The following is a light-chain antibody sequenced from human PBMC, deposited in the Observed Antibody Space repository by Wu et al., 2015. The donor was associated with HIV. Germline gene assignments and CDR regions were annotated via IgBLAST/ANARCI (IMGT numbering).Light chain of an antibody. J-gene: IGKJ3*01. CDR1: QSVANN. CDR2: ATS. Sequence: EIVMTQSPATLSVSPGERVTLSCRASQSVANNLAWYQQKPGQAPRLLISATSNRATGIPARFSGSGSGTVFILTISRLEPDDFAVYYCQQSATFGPGTKVDI. V-gene: IGKV3D-15*01. CDR3: QQSAT.